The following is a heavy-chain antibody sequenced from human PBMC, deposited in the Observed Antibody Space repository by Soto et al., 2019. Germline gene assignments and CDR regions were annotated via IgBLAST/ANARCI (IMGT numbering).Heavy chain of an antibody. CDR3: ARGVAI. Sequence: QVQLQESGPGLVQPSQTLSLTRTVSGGSISSGGYFWSWIRQHPGKGLEWIGSIYYSGSTYCNPXLXSXXTISVDTSKNQFSLKLSSVTAADTAVYYCARGVAIWGQGTMVTVSS. J-gene: IGHJ3*02. CDR2: IYYSGST. D-gene: IGHD2-15*01. V-gene: IGHV4-31*01. CDR1: GGSISSGGYF.